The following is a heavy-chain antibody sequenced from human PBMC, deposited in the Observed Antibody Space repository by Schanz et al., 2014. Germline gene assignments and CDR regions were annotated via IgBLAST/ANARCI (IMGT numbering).Heavy chain of an antibody. J-gene: IGHJ4*02. D-gene: IGHD2-8*02. V-gene: IGHV1-18*01. CDR2: ISPYTGNT. Sequence: QVQLVQSGAAVKKPGASVKFSCKTPGYTFSDYVITRVRQAPGQGLEGVGWISPYTGNTHYFDKMEGRVTITTDTSTSTAYMELKSLRSDDTAMSYYATMCGYCTATACQVLGVLDVWGQGTLVTVSS. CDR3: ATMCGYCTATACQVLGVLDV. CDR1: GYTFSDYV.